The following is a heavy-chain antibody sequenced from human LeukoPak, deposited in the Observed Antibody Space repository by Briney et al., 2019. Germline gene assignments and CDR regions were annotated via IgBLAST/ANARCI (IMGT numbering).Heavy chain of an antibody. CDR3: ARDDSGAKVDIDY. J-gene: IGHJ4*02. CDR2: ISAYNGNR. V-gene: IGHV1-18*01. CDR1: GYSFGDYG. D-gene: IGHD5-12*01. Sequence: GASVNVSCKASGYSFGDYGFSWVRQAPGQGLEWLGWISAYNGNRNYAQKVEGRVTMTTDTSTSTAYLELRGLRPDDTAVYYCARDDSGAKVDIDYWGQGTLVTVSS.